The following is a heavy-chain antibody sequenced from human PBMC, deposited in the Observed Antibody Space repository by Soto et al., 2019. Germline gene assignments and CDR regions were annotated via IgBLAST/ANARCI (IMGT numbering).Heavy chain of an antibody. CDR2: IYYSGST. J-gene: IGHJ6*02. Sequence: SEPLSLPSTVSGGSSSSFCWSWIRQPPGQGLEWIGYIYYSGSTNYNPSLKRRVTISVDTSKNQFSLKRSSVTAADTAVYYCARQAEQAAIPDRYGMDVWGQGSTVTVSS. CDR3: ARQAEQAAIPDRYGMDV. CDR1: GGSSSSFC. V-gene: IGHV4-59*01. D-gene: IGHD2-2*01.